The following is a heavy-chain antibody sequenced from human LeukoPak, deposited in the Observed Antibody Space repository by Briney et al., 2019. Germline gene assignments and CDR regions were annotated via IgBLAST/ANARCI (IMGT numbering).Heavy chain of an antibody. V-gene: IGHV3-23*01. D-gene: IGHD3-22*01. J-gene: IGHJ4*02. CDR3: AKDPHYDSSGSQYEN. Sequence: GGSLRLSCAASGFTFSSYSMNWVRQVPGKSLEWVSAISASVTSTYYADSVKGRFTISRDNFKNELYLQMNSLRAEDTAVYYCAKDPHYDSSGSQYENWGQGTLVTVSS. CDR2: ISASVTST. CDR1: GFTFSSYS.